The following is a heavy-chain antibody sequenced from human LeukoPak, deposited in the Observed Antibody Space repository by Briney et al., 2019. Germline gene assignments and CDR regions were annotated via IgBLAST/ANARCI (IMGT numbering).Heavy chain of an antibody. CDR1: SXXXXXXY. V-gene: IGHV4-59*01. J-gene: IGHJ4*02. Sequence: SETLSLTCTVXSXXXXXXYXXXXXXPPGXXXXXIGYVYYSGXTNFNPSLESRVTISVDTAKNQFALKLTSVTAADTAIYYCARGGYYFDYWGQGSLVTVSS. CDR3: ARGGYYFDY. CDR2: VYYSGXT.